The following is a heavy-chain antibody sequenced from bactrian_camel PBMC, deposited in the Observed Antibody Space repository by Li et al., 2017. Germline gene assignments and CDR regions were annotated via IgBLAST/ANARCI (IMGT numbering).Heavy chain of an antibody. D-gene: IGHD1*01. CDR1: GLTFVGGNC. J-gene: IGHJ4*01. V-gene: IGHV3S63*01. CDR2: IVRSTDET. Sequence: HVQLVESGGGSVQAGGSLRLSCAASGLTFVGGNCMGWFRQAPGREREGVARIVRSTDETFLFDSVKGRFTISQDAAGNTVYLQMNGLKPEDTGVYYCAAATWCGDSPSAFPYWGQGTQVTVS. CDR3: AAATWCGDSPSAFPY.